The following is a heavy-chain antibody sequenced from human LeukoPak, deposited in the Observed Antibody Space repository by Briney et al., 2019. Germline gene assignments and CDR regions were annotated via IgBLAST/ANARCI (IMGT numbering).Heavy chain of an antibody. J-gene: IGHJ5*02. CDR3: ARVLRYCSGGSCYSPYNWFDP. D-gene: IGHD2-15*01. CDR2: INHSGST. Sequence: SETLSLTCTVSGGSISSSSYYWGWIRQPPGKGLEWIGEINHSGSTNYNPSLKSRVTISVDTSKNQFSLKLSSVTAADTAVYYCARVLRYCSGGSCYSPYNWFDPWGQGTLVTVSS. V-gene: IGHV4-39*07. CDR1: GGSISSSSYY.